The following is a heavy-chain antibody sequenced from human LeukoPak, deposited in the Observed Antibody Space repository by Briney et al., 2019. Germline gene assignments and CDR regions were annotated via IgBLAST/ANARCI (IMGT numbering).Heavy chain of an antibody. CDR3: ASSGSYRFDY. CDR2: ITASGTAM. CDR1: GFTFSSYS. J-gene: IGHJ4*02. D-gene: IGHD1-26*01. V-gene: IGHV3-48*02. Sequence: GSLRLSCAASGFTFSSYSMNWVRQAPGKGLEWVSHITASGTAMFYADSVKGRFTISRDNAENSLYLQMNSLRDEDTAVYYCASSGSYRFDYWGQGTLVTVSS.